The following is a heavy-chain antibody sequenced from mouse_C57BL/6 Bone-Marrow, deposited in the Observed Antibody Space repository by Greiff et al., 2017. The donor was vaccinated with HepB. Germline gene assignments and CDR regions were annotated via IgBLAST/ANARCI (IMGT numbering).Heavy chain of an antibody. CDR2: IHPNSGST. J-gene: IGHJ1*03. Sequence: QVQLQQPGAELVKPGASVKLSCKASGYTFTSYWMHWVKQRPGQGLEWIGMIHPNSGSTNYNEKFKSKATLTVDKSSSTAYMQLSSLTSEDSAVYYCERGYVSSYWYFDVWGTGTTVTVSS. CDR1: GYTFTSYW. V-gene: IGHV1-64*01. D-gene: IGHD1-1*01. CDR3: ERGYVSSYWYFDV.